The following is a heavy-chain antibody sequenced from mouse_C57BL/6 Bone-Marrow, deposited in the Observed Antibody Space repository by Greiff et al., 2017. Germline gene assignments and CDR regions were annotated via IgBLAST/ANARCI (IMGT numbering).Heavy chain of an antibody. V-gene: IGHV1-64*01. D-gene: IGHD2-3*01. CDR1: GYTFTSYW. CDR2: IHPNSGST. Sequence: QVQLQQPGAELVKPGASVKLSCKASGYTFTSYWMHWVKQRPGQGLEWIGMIHPNSGSTNYNEKFKSKGTLTVDKSSSTAYMQLSSLTSEDSAVYYCARRWLLPYYYAMDYWGQGTSVTVSS. J-gene: IGHJ4*01. CDR3: ARRWLLPYYYAMDY.